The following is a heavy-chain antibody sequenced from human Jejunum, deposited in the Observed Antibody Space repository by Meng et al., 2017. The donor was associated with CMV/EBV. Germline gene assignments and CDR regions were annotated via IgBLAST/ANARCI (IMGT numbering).Heavy chain of an antibody. V-gene: IGHV4-34*01. D-gene: IGHD1-14*01. CDR3: GRGDNYFPET. J-gene: IGHJ5*02. CDR1: GWALSGFF. CDR2: INHSGNT. Sequence: LTCTVYGWALSGFFWAYLRQPPGKGLEWIGEINHSGNTYYNPSLKSRLTMSLDTSKNQFFLNLSSVTAADTAVYYCGRGDNYFPETWGQGALVTVSS.